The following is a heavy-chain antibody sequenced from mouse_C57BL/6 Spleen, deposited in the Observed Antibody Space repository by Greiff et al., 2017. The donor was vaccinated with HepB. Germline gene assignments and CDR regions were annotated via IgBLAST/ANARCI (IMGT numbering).Heavy chain of an antibody. CDR3: ARSSFYYYGSSLYYFDY. CDR2: ISYDGGN. Sequence: EVHLVESGPGLVKPSKSLSLTCSVPGYSITSGYSWNWIGQFPGTKREWMGYISYDGGNNSNQSLKNLISITRDTSKNQFFLKLNSVTTEDTATYYCARSSFYYYGSSLYYFDYWGQGTTLTVSS. D-gene: IGHD1-1*01. J-gene: IGHJ2*01. V-gene: IGHV3-6*01. CDR1: GYSITSGYS.